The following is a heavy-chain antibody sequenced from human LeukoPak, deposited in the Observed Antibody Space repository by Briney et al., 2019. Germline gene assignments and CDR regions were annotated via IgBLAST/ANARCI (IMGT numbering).Heavy chain of an antibody. CDR3: ARGHDHYYDSSGYPDDY. D-gene: IGHD3-22*01. CDR2: ISAYNGNT. V-gene: IGHV1-18*01. J-gene: IGHJ4*02. Sequence: ASVKVSCKASGYTFTSYGISWVRQAPRQGLEWMGWISAYNGNTNYAQKLQGRVTMTTDTSTSTAYMELRSLRSDDTAVYYCARGHDHYYDSSGYPDDYCGQGTLVTVSS. CDR1: GYTFTSYG.